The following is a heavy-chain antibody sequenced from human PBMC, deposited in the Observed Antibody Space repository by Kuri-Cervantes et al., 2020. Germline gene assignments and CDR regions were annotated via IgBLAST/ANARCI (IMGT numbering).Heavy chain of an antibody. J-gene: IGHJ6*02. V-gene: IGHV3-30-3*02. CDR1: GFTIGDYA. D-gene: IGHD4-23*01. CDR3: AKGTYYGGHGMDV. Sequence: GESLKISCTASGFTIGDYAMSWFRQAPGKGLEWVAVISYDGSNKYYADSVKGRFTISRDNSKNTLYLQMNSLRAEDTAVYYCAKGTYYGGHGMDVWGQGTTVTVSS. CDR2: ISYDGSNK.